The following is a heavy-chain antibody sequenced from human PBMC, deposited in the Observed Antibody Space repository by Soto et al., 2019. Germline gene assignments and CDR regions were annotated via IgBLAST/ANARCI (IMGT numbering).Heavy chain of an antibody. Sequence: SVKVSCKASGGTFSSYAISWVRQAPGQGLEWMGGIIPIFGTANYAQKFQGRVTITADESTSTAYMELSSLRSEDTAVYYCARDREGYCTNGVCLYYYYYYGMDVWGQGTTVTVSS. V-gene: IGHV1-69*13. D-gene: IGHD2-8*01. CDR2: IIPIFGTA. CDR3: ARDREGYCTNGVCLYYYYYYGMDV. J-gene: IGHJ6*02. CDR1: GGTFSSYA.